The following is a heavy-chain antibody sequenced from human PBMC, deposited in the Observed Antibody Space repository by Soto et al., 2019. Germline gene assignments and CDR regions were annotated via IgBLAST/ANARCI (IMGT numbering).Heavy chain of an antibody. V-gene: IGHV3-30-3*01. CDR2: ISYDGSNK. D-gene: IGHD6-13*01. CDR3: ARAATRVIAAAGWFDP. Sequence: PGGSLRLSCAASGFTFSSYAMHWVRQAPGKGLEWVAVISYDGSNKYYADSVKGRFTISRDNSKNTLYLQMNSLRAEDTAVYYCARAATRVIAAAGWFDPWGQGT. CDR1: GFTFSSYA. J-gene: IGHJ5*02.